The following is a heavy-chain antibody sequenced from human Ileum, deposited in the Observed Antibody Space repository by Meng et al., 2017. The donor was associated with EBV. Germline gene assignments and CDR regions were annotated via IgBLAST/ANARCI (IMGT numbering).Heavy chain of an antibody. CDR2: IIPIFGTG. J-gene: IGHJ4*02. D-gene: IGHD6-13*01. CDR1: GDTFSSYA. Sequence: QVQVVQTGAGVKKPGSAVKVSCKASGDTFSSYAISGVRQAPGQGLEGMGGIIPIFGTGNYEQKFQGRVTITADESTSTAYMELSSLRSEDTAVYYCARGNGYSSSFYFDYWGQGTLVTVSS. V-gene: IGHV1-69*01. CDR3: ARGNGYSSSFYFDY.